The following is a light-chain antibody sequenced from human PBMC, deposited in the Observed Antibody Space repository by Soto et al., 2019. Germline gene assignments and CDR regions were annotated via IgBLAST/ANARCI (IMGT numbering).Light chain of an antibody. Sequence: SPIPLTVAPGGRVAFACRASQSVSKNLAWYQHKPGQAPSLLISGASTWHTGVPARFRGSGSGTDFTLTISSLQSEDCAIYYCQQCHTCPLTFGEGTKVDI. J-gene: IGKJ1*01. CDR2: GAS. V-gene: IGKV3-15*01. CDR1: QSVSKN. CDR3: QQCHTCPLT.